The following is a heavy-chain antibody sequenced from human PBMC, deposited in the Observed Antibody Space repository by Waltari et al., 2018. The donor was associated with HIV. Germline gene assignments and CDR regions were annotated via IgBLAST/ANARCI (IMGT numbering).Heavy chain of an antibody. V-gene: IGHV3-23*01. CDR1: GFPFSNYA. Sequence: EVQLLESGGGLVQPGGSLGPSCAAYGFPFSNYAMSWVRQAPGKGLGGVSSNKGKGGSTYYADSVKGRFTVSRDNSKDTLFLQMNSLRAEDTALYYCAKEGIIVITDAFDIWGQGTMVIVSS. D-gene: IGHD3-22*01. CDR2: NKGKGGST. J-gene: IGHJ3*02. CDR3: AKEGIIVITDAFDI.